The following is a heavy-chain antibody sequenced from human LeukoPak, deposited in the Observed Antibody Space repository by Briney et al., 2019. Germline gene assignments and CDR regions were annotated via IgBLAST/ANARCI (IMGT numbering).Heavy chain of an antibody. CDR3: ARDRGYSNFDY. D-gene: IGHD4-11*01. CDR2: MNEDGSEK. V-gene: IGHV3-7*01. J-gene: IGHJ4*02. Sequence: WVANMNEDGSEKHYVHSVKGRFTISRDNAQDSLYLQMNSLRAEDTAVYYCARDRGYSNFDYWGQGTLLTVSS.